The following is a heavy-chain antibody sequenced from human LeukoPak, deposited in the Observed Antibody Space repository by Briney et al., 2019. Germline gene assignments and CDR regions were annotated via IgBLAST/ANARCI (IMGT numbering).Heavy chain of an antibody. CDR3: ARLAQHRYYYDSSDFRYYFDH. Sequence: ASVKVSCKASGFTFTGYYIHWVRQAPGQGLEWMGWINPNNGDTNYAQKFQGRVTMTRDTSISTAYMEPRSLRSDDTAVYYCARLAQHRYYYDSSDFRYYFDHWGQGTLVTVSS. J-gene: IGHJ4*02. V-gene: IGHV1-2*02. CDR2: INPNNGDT. D-gene: IGHD3-22*01. CDR1: GFTFTGYY.